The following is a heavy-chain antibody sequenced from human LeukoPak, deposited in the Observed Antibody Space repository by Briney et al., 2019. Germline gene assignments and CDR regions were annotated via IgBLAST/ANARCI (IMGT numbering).Heavy chain of an antibody. CDR2: IKEDGSEK. V-gene: IGHV3-7*01. D-gene: IGHD6-13*01. Sequence: GGSLRLSCAASGFTFSIYWMSWVRQAPGKGLEWVANIKEDGSEKYYVDSVKGRFTISRDNAKNSLYLQLNSLRAEDTAVYYCARAHSSSFDYWGQETLVTVSS. CDR3: ARAHSSSFDY. J-gene: IGHJ4*02. CDR1: GFTFSIYW.